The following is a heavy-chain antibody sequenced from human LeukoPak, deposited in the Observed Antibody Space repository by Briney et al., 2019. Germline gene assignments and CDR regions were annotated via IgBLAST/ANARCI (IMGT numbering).Heavy chain of an antibody. Sequence: GGSLRLSCAASGFTFSNYWMHWVRQAPGKGLVWVSRINSDGSSTRDADSVKGRFTISRDNAKNTLYLQMNSLRAEDTAVYYCARASSYSSGYDYWSQGTLVTVSS. J-gene: IGHJ4*02. D-gene: IGHD6-19*01. CDR3: ARASSYSSGYDY. V-gene: IGHV3-74*01. CDR1: GFTFSNYW. CDR2: INSDGSST.